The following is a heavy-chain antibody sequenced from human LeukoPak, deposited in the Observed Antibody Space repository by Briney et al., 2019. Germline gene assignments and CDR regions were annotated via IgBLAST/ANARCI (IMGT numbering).Heavy chain of an antibody. CDR3: VKPRKYTTNWSFDY. J-gene: IGHJ4*02. CDR1: GFTFSSYA. V-gene: IGHV3-64D*06. D-gene: IGHD6-13*01. Sequence: GGSLRLSCAASGFTFSSYAMFWVRQAPGKGLEYVSAISSNGGNTYYADSVKGRFTISRDNSKNTLYLQMSSLRAEDTAVYYCVKPRKYTTNWSFDYWGQGTLVTVSS. CDR2: ISSNGGNT.